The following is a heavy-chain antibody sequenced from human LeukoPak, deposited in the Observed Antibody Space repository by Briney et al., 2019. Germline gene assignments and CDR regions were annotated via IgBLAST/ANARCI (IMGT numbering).Heavy chain of an antibody. CDR2: IYPGDSDT. CDR3: ARQPPRYSSSWLTQNDY. Sequence: GESLKISCKGSGYSFTSYWIGWVRQMPGKGLEGMGIIYPGDSDTRYSPSFQCQVTISADKSISTAYLQWSTLKASDTAMYYCARQPPRYSSSWLTQNDYWGQGTLVTVSS. D-gene: IGHD6-6*01. V-gene: IGHV5-51*01. CDR1: GYSFTSYW. J-gene: IGHJ4*02.